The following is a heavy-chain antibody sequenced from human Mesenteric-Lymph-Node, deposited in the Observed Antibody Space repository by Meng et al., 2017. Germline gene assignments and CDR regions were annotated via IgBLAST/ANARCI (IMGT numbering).Heavy chain of an antibody. CDR3: VRGARDAFYFDY. CDR2: VSSSSSYI. V-gene: IGHV3-21*01. Sequence: GGSLRLSCAASGFTFSSYGMHWVRQAPGKGLEWVSSVSSSSSYIYYADSVKGRFTISRDNAKNTVYLQMNSLTAEDTAVYYCVRGARDAFYFDYWGQGTLVTVSS. J-gene: IGHJ4*02. D-gene: IGHD5-24*01. CDR1: GFTFSSYG.